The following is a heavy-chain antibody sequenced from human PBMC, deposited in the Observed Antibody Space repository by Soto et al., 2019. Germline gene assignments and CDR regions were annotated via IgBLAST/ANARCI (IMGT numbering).Heavy chain of an antibody. CDR2: ISGSGGST. J-gene: IGHJ4*02. CDR1: GFTFSSYA. Sequence: QPGGSLRLSCAASGFTFSSYAMSWVRQAPGKGLEWVSAISGSGGSTYYADSVKGRFTISRDNSKNTLYLQMNSLRAEDTAVYYCAKSSGWYGASSYDYWGQGTLVTVSS. D-gene: IGHD6-19*01. V-gene: IGHV3-23*01. CDR3: AKSSGWYGASSYDY.